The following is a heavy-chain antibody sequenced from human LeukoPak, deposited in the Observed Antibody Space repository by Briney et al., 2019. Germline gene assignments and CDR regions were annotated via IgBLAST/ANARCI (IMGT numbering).Heavy chain of an antibody. V-gene: IGHV1-18*01. CDR3: ARGPIAVAGTWHNWFDP. CDR1: GYTFTSYG. CDR2: ISAYNGNT. Sequence: ASVKVSFKASGYTFTSYGFSWVRQAPGQGLEWMGWISAYNGNTHYAQKLQDRVTMTTDTSTSTAYMELRSLRSDDTAVYYCARGPIAVAGTWHNWFDPWGQGTLVTVSS. J-gene: IGHJ5*02. D-gene: IGHD6-13*01.